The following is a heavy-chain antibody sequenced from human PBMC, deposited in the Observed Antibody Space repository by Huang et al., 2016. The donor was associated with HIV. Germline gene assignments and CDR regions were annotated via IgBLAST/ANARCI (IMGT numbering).Heavy chain of an antibody. V-gene: IGHV4-59*02. CDR1: GDSVSSHY. Sequence: QVRLQESGPGLVKPSETLSLSCTVSGDSVSSHYWGWIRHPPGKGLEWIGTVYDSGTTQYNPRLKSRITISVDTSKNGFSLNITSVSAVDTAMYFCVRDQGRLAVGGIDNWFDPWGQGALVTVSS. J-gene: IGHJ5*02. CDR3: VRDQGRLAVGGIDNWFDP. CDR2: VYDSGTT. D-gene: IGHD6-19*01.